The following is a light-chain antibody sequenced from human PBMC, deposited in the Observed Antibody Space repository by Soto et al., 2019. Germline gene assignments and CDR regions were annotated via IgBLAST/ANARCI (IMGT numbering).Light chain of an antibody. CDR1: RSDVGGYNS. J-gene: IGLJ1*01. CDR3: CSYADTSYV. CDR2: DVS. V-gene: IGLV2-11*01. Sequence: QSVLTQPRSVSGSPGQSVTISCTGTRSDVGGYNSVSWYQRHPGKTPKLIIFDVSRRPSGVPDRFSGSKSGTTASLTISGLQAEDEADYYCCSYADTSYVFGTGTKVTVL.